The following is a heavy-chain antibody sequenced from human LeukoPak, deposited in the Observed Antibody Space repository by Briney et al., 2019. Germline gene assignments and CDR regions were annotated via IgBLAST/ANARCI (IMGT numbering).Heavy chain of an antibody. CDR1: GFTFSIYS. V-gene: IGHV3-21*01. Sequence: GWSLRLSCATSGFTFSIYSMNWVRQAPGKGLEWVSYINSSSRYIYYADSVKGRFTISRDNAKNSLYLQMNSLRAEDTAVYYCARVGGAYSSSWYRHYYYYMDVWGKGTTVTISS. D-gene: IGHD6-13*01. J-gene: IGHJ6*03. CDR2: INSSSRYI. CDR3: ARVGGAYSSSWYRHYYYYMDV.